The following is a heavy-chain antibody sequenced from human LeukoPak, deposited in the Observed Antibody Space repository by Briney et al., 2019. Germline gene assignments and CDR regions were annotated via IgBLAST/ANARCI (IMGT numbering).Heavy chain of an antibody. CDR2: ISYDGSNK. J-gene: IGHJ6*02. CDR1: GFTFSSYG. V-gene: IGHV3-30*03. D-gene: IGHD3-16*01. Sequence: GRSLRLSCAASGFTFSSYGMHWVRQAPGKGLEWVAVISYDGSNKYYADSVKGRLTISRDNAKNSLYLQMSNLRAEDTAVYFCARGGGLDVWGQGATVTVSS. CDR3: ARGGGLDV.